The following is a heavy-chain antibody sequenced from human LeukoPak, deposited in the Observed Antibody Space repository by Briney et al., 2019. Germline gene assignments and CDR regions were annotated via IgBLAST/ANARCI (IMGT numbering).Heavy chain of an antibody. CDR2: IKQDGSDK. CDR1: RFTFSSYS. V-gene: IGHV3-7*01. D-gene: IGHD6-19*01. J-gene: IGHJ4*02. Sequence: PGGSLRLSCAASRFTFSSYSMNWVRQAPGKGLEWVANIKQDGSDKYYVDSVKGRFTISRDNAKNSLYLQMDSLRVEDTALYYCVKTIAGTGTSYWGQGTLVTVSS. CDR3: VKTIAGTGTSY.